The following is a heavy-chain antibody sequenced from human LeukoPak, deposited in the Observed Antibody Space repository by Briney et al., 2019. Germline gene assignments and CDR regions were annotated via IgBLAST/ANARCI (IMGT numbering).Heavy chain of an antibody. CDR2: IYYSGST. Sequence: SETLSLTCIVSGGSISSSSYYWGWIRQPPGKGLEWIGNIYYSGSTYYNPSLKSRVTISVDTSKNQFSLKLSSVTAADTAVYYCAVFSHSSSSGGEFDYWGQGTLVTVSS. J-gene: IGHJ4*02. V-gene: IGHV4-39*01. CDR3: AVFSHSSSSGGEFDY. CDR1: GGSISSSSYY. D-gene: IGHD6-13*01.